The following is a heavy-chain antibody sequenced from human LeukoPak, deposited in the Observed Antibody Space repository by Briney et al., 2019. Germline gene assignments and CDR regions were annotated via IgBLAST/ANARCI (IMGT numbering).Heavy chain of an antibody. D-gene: IGHD1-14*01. V-gene: IGHV4-39*01. CDR1: GGSISSSSYY. CDR2: IYYSGST. CDR3: ARPLLSPRSWFDP. J-gene: IGHJ5*02. Sequence: SETLSLTCTVSGGSISSSSYYWGWIRQPSGKGLEWIGSIYYSGSTYYNPSLKSRVTISVDTSKNQFSLKLSSVTAADTAVYYCARPLLSPRSWFDPWGQGTLVTVSS.